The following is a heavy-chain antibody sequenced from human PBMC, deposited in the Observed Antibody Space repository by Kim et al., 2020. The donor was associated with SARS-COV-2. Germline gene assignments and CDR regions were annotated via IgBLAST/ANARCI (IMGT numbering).Heavy chain of an antibody. V-gene: IGHV3-21*01. J-gene: IGHJ4*02. CDR1: EFTFSRYS. Sequence: GGSLRLSCAASEFTFSRYSMNWVRQAPGKGLEWVSTISRNSDYIYYADSVEGRFTISRDNAKNSLYLQMNSLRADDTAIYYCARDRGIGRPAGSDYWGEGSLVTVSS. CDR2: ISRNSDYI. CDR3: ARDRGIGRPAGSDY. D-gene: IGHD3-3*02.